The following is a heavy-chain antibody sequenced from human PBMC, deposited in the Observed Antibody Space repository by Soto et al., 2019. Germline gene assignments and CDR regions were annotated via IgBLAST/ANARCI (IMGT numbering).Heavy chain of an antibody. CDR1: GGSFSCYY. D-gene: IGHD3-22*01. CDR3: ARGRTYYYDSSGYYYYYGMDV. J-gene: IGHJ6*02. CDR2: INHSGST. Sequence: SETLSLTCAVYGGSFSCYYWSWIRQPPGKGLEWIGEINHSGSTNYNPSLKSRVTISVDTSKNQFSLELSSVTAADTAVYYCARGRTYYYDSSGYYYYYGMDVWGQGTTVP. V-gene: IGHV4-34*01.